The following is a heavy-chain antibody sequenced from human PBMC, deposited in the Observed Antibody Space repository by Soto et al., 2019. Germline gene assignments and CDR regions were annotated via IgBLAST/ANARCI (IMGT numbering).Heavy chain of an antibody. Sequence: QVQLQESGPGLVKLSQTLSLTCTVSGGSISGDDYYWNWIRQHPGKGLEWIGYIYYSGGTYYNPSLKSRVTISIDTSKNQFSLNLSSVTAADTAVYYCARMRGKYFHSGGLTAFDYWGQGTLVTASS. D-gene: IGHD2-15*01. CDR1: GGSISGDDYY. J-gene: IGHJ4*02. CDR3: ARMRGKYFHSGGLTAFDY. V-gene: IGHV4-31*03. CDR2: IYYSGGT.